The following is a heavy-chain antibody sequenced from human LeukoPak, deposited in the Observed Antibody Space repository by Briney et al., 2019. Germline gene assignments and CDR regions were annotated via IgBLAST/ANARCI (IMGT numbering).Heavy chain of an antibody. CDR2: IFYSGST. CDR3: AKSNGYGLIDI. Sequence: SETLSLTCAVSGGSISSSNWWSWVRQPPGKALEWIGNIFYSGSTYYSPSLKSRVTISLDTSRNQFSLKLNSVTAADTAVYYCAKSNGYGLIDIWGQGTMVTVSS. D-gene: IGHD3-22*01. CDR1: GGSISSSNW. V-gene: IGHV4-4*02. J-gene: IGHJ3*02.